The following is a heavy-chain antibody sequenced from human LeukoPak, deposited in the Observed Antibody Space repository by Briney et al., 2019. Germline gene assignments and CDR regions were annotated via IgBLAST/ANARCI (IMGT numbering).Heavy chain of an antibody. D-gene: IGHD6-19*01. CDR3: ARESGNGYSSGWYPYYYYGMDV. Sequence: PGRSLRLSCAASGFTFSSYGMHWVRQAPGKGLEWVAVIWYDGSNKYYADSVKGRFTISRDNSKNTLYLQMNSLRAEDTAVYYRARESGNGYSSGWYPYYYYGMDVWGQGTTVTVSS. CDR2: IWYDGSNK. V-gene: IGHV3-33*01. J-gene: IGHJ6*02. CDR1: GFTFSSYG.